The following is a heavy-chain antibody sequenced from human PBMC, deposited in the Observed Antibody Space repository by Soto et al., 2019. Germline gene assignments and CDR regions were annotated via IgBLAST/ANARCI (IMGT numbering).Heavy chain of an antibody. CDR2: IIPIFGTA. Sequence: SVKVSCKASGGTSSSYAISWVRQAPGQGLEWMGGIIPIFGTANYAQKFQGRVTITADESTSTAYMELSSLRSEDTAVYYCARIIIAAQTLLRIYYYGMDVWGQGTTVTVSS. J-gene: IGHJ6*02. CDR1: GGTSSSYA. D-gene: IGHD6-6*01. CDR3: ARIIIAAQTLLRIYYYGMDV. V-gene: IGHV1-69*13.